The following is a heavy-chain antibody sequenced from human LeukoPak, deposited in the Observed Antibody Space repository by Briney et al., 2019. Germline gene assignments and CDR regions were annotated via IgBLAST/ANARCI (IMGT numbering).Heavy chain of an antibody. CDR3: ARHYRRSWYGDNWFDP. V-gene: IGHV4-39*01. CDR1: GGSISSSSYY. Sequence: SETLSLTCTVSGGSISSSSYYWGWIRQPPGKGLEWIGSIYYSGSTYYNPSLKSRVTISVDTSKNQFSLKLTSVTAADTAVYYCARHYRRSWYGDNWFDPWGQGTLVSVSS. J-gene: IGHJ5*02. CDR2: IYYSGST. D-gene: IGHD6-13*01.